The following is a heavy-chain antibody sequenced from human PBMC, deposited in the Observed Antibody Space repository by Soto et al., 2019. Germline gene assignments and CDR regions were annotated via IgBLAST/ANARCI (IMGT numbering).Heavy chain of an antibody. CDR2: ISAYNCNT. CDR1: GYTFTNYV. J-gene: IGHJ5*02. D-gene: IGHD6-13*01. V-gene: IGHV1-18*01. Sequence: HVQLVQSGAEVKKPGASVKGSCKASGYTFTNYVISWVRQAPGQGLEWMGWISAYNCNTNYAQKLQGRVTMTTETSTSTAYMDLRRLRSDDTAGYYCAREVIAASGNNWFDPWGQGTLVTGSS. CDR3: AREVIAASGNNWFDP.